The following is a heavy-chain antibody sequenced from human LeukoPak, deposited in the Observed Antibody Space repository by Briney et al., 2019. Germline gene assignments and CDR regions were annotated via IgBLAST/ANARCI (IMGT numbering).Heavy chain of an antibody. J-gene: IGHJ4*02. CDR2: ISGSGGST. V-gene: IGHV3-23*01. CDR1: GFTFSSYA. Sequence: GGSLRLSCAASGFTFSSYAMSWVRQAPGKGLEWVSAISGSGGSTYYADSVKGRFTISRDNSKNTLYLHVNSLRAEGTAVYYCAKVGPLVRSYGPTFDYWGQGTLVTVSS. D-gene: IGHD5-18*01. CDR3: AKVGPLVRSYGPTFDY.